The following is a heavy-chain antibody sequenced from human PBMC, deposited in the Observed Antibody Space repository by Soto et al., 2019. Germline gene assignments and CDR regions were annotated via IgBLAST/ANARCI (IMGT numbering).Heavy chain of an antibody. V-gene: IGHV3-33*01. CDR2: IWTDGSQQ. Sequence: QVQLVESGGGVVQPGTSLRLSCASSGFTFTRYGLHWVRQVPGKGLEWVAVIWTDGSQQYYTDSVRGRFIISRDDSKNTMYLQMNSLRAEDTGVYYCARGAATNYAAGRTKLDYCGQGTLVTVSS. CDR3: ARGAATNYAAGRTKLDY. J-gene: IGHJ4*02. CDR1: GFTFTRYG. D-gene: IGHD2-15*01.